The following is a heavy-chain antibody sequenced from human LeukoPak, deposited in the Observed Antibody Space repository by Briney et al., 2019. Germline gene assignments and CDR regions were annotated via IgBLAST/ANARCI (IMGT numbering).Heavy chain of an antibody. D-gene: IGHD4-17*01. V-gene: IGHV3-11*01. CDR3: ARDGDYDPGGKTPYYYGMDV. Sequence: GGSLRLSCAASGFTFSDYYMSWIRQAPGKGLEWVSYISSSGSTIYYADSVKGRFTISRDNAKNSLYLQMNSLRAEDTAVYYCARDGDYDPGGKTPYYYGMDVWGQGTTVTVSS. J-gene: IGHJ6*02. CDR1: GFTFSDYY. CDR2: ISSSGSTI.